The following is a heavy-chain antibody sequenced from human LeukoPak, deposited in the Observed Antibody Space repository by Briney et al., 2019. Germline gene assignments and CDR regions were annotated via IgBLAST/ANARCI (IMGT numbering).Heavy chain of an antibody. Sequence: GGSLRLSCAASGFTFSDYYMSWIRQAPRKGLEWVSYISSSGSTIYYADSVKGRFTISRDNAKNSLYPQMNSLRAEDTAVYYCARDLRYSSSWYGNYYGMDVWGQGTTVTVSS. D-gene: IGHD6-13*01. CDR1: GFTFSDYY. J-gene: IGHJ6*02. CDR3: ARDLRYSSSWYGNYYGMDV. CDR2: ISSSGSTI. V-gene: IGHV3-11*01.